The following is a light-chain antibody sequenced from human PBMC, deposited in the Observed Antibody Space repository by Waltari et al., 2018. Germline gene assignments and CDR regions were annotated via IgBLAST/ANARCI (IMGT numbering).Light chain of an antibody. CDR2: HAS. CDR1: QGVGKY. Sequence: EIVLTQSPGTLSLSPGARATLSCRASQGVGKYLAWYQQRPGQAPRLLLYHASIWATGIPDRFSGSGFGTDFSLTISRLEPEDFAVYYCQKYDFLPATFGQGTTVEIK. J-gene: IGKJ1*01. CDR3: QKYDFLPAT. V-gene: IGKV3-20*01.